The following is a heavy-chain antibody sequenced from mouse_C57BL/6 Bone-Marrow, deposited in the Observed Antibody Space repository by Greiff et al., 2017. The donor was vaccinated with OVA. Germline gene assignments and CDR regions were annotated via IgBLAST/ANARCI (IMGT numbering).Heavy chain of an antibody. CDR3: ARNPIYYYGSSYWYFDV. CDR2: IYWDDDK. V-gene: IGHV8-12*01. D-gene: IGHD1-1*01. CDR1: GFSLSTSGMG. J-gene: IGHJ1*03. Sequence: QVTLKVSGPGILQSSQTLSLTCSFSGFSLSTSGMGVSWIRQPSGKGLEWLAHIYWDDDKRYNPSLKSRLTISKDTSRNQVFLKITSVDTADTATYYCARNPIYYYGSSYWYFDVWGTGTTVTVSS.